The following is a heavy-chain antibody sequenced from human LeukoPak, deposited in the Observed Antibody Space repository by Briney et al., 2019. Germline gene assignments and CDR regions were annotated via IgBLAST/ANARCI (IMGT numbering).Heavy chain of an antibody. CDR3: ATEVGVVVAATQRGDIDY. J-gene: IGHJ4*02. V-gene: IGHV3-23*01. D-gene: IGHD2-15*01. CDR1: GFTFSSYA. CDR2: ISGSGGST. Sequence: GGSLRLSCEASGFTFSSYAMSWVRQAPGKGLEWVSAISGSGGSTYYADSVKGRFTISRDNAKNSLYLQMNSLRAEDTAVYYCATEVGVVVAATQRGDIDYWGQGTLVTVSS.